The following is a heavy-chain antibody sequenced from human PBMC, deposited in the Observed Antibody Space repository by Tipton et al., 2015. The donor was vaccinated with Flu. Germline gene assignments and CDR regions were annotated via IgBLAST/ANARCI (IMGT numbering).Heavy chain of an antibody. J-gene: IGHJ4*02. CDR1: DGSITTYY. CDR2: VHNSGST. V-gene: IGHV4-59*08. CDR3: ARFIVALAGPYYFDS. Sequence: TLSLTCTVSDGSITTYYWSWIRQPPGKGLEWIGYVHNSGSTHYSPSLKSRVTVSADRSKNQFSLRLTSVTAADTAVYYCARFIVALAGPYYFDSWGRGTLVTVSS. D-gene: IGHD6-19*01.